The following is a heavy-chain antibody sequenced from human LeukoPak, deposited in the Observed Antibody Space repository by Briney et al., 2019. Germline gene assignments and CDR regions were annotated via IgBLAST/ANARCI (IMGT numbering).Heavy chain of an antibody. CDR2: ISSGSSTI. CDR3: ARNHLDYYSGSPTHFDY. CDR1: GFTFSIYS. J-gene: IGHJ4*02. Sequence: GGSLRLSCAASGFTFSIYSMSWVRQAPGKGLQWVSYISSGSSTIYYADSVKGRFTISRDNAKNSLYLQMNSLRAEDTAVYYCARNHLDYYSGSPTHFDYWGQGTLVTVSS. D-gene: IGHD1-26*01. V-gene: IGHV3-48*04.